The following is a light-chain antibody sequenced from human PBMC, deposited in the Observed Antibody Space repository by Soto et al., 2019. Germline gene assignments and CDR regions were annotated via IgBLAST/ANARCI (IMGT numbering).Light chain of an antibody. CDR3: QQYGTSRT. J-gene: IGKJ1*01. V-gene: IGKV3-20*01. CDR1: QSVTNNY. Sequence: EVVLTQSPGTLSLSPGERAPLSCRASQSVTNNYLAWYQQRPGLAPRLLIYGASTRTAGIPDRFTGSGSGTDFTLTISRLEPEDFAVYYCQQYGTSRTFGPGTKV. CDR2: GAS.